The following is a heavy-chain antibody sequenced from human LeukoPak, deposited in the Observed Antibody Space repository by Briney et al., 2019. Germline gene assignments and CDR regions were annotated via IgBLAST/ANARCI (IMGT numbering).Heavy chain of an antibody. CDR3: ARVGSSGWDFDY. CDR2: ISYDGSNK. D-gene: IGHD6-19*01. J-gene: IGHJ4*02. CDR1: GFTFSSYA. V-gene: IGHV3-30*04. Sequence: GRSLRLSCAASGFTFSSYAMHWVHQAPGKGLEWVAVISYDGSNKYYADSVKGRFTISRDNSKNTLYLQMNSLRAEDTAVYYCARVGSSGWDFDYWGQGTLVTVSS.